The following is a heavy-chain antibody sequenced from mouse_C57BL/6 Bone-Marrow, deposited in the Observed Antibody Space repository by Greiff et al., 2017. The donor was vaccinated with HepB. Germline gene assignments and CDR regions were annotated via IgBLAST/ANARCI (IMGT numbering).Heavy chain of an antibody. CDR2: IDPENGDT. J-gene: IGHJ1*03. V-gene: IGHV14-4*01. CDR1: GFNIKDDY. Sequence: EVQGVESGAELVRPGASVKLSCTASGFNIKDDYMHWVKQRPEQGLEWIGWIDPENGDTEYASKFQGKATITADTSSNTAYLQLSSLTSEDTAVYYCTGYYGSSCYWYFDVWGTGTTVTVSS. CDR3: TGYYGSSCYWYFDV. D-gene: IGHD1-1*01.